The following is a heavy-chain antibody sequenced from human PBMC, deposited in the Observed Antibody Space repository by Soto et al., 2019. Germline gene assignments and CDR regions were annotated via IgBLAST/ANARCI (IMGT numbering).Heavy chain of an antibody. J-gene: IGHJ6*02. Sequence: PGGSLRLSCAASGFTFSSYSMNWVRQAPGKGLEWVSSISSSSSYIYYADSVKGRFTISRDTAKNSLYLQMNSLRAEDTAVYYCARDYDFWSGYDPHGMNVWRPGTTVTVSS. CDR3: ARDYDFWSGYDPHGMNV. D-gene: IGHD3-3*01. V-gene: IGHV3-21*01. CDR2: ISSSSSYI. CDR1: GFTFSSYS.